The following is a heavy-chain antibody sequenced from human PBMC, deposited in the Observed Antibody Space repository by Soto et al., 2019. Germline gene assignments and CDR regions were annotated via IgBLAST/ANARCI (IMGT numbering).Heavy chain of an antibody. CDR1: GGSVSSGSYH. D-gene: IGHD2-2*01. CDR2: IYYSGST. V-gene: IGHV4-61*01. J-gene: IGHJ5*02. CDR3: ARGLGYCSSTSCYSGWFDP. Sequence: SDTLSLTCTVSGGSVSSGSYHWSWIRQPPGKGLEWIGYIYYSGSTNYNPSLKSRVTISVDTSKNQFSLKLSSVTAADTAVYYCARGLGYCSSTSCYSGWFDPWGQGTLVTVSS.